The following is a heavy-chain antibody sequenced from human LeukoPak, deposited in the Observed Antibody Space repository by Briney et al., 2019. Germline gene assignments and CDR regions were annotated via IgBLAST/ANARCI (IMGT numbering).Heavy chain of an antibody. CDR2: ISENSKDI. J-gene: IGHJ3*02. CDR3: AREVVEAFEI. CDR1: GFSISSYS. D-gene: IGHD6-6*01. V-gene: IGHV3-21*01. Sequence: GRSLRLSCVASGFSISSYSMNWVRQAPGKGLEWVSSISENSKDIFYVDSVKGRFTISRDNAKNSLYLQMNSLRADDTTVYYCAREVVEAFEIWGERTMGTVSS.